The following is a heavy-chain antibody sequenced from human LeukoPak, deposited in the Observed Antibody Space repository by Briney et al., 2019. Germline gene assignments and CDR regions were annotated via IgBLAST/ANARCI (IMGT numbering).Heavy chain of an antibody. CDR2: INIDGSST. V-gene: IGHV3-74*01. Sequence: GGSLRLSCAASGFAFSSLYMHWVRQAPGKGLVWVSRINIDGSSTTYADSVEGRFTISRDNTKNTLYLQMNSLRAEDTAVYYCARAITLSRSPAYWGQGTLVTVSS. J-gene: IGHJ4*02. CDR3: ARAITLSRSPAY. CDR1: GFAFSSLY. D-gene: IGHD1-14*01.